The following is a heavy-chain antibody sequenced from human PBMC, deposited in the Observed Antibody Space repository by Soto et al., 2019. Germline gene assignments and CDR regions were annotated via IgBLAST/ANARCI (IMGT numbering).Heavy chain of an antibody. CDR3: ARRYAVPNANFDI. D-gene: IGHD2-8*01. CDR1: GGTITSSSYY. Sequence: QLQVQESGPGLVKPSETLSLTCTVSGGTITSSSYYWGWIRQPPGKGLEWIATIHYTGSTYYNPSLGSRVSISVDASMTQVSLKVTSVTAADTAVYYCARRYAVPNANFDIWGQGTLVTVSA. V-gene: IGHV4-39*01. CDR2: IHYTGST. J-gene: IGHJ3*02.